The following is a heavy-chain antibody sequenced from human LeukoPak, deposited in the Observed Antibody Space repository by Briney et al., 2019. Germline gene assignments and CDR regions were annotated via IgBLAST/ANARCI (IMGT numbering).Heavy chain of an antibody. CDR1: GFTFSSSA. D-gene: IGHD2-2*01. CDR3: AKDHRTSTWPFDY. V-gene: IGHV3-23*01. Sequence: PGGSLRLSCAATGFTFSSSAMSWVRQAPGKGLEWVSSTSGSGGSTYYADSVKGRFTISRDNSKNMLYLQMNSLRAEDTAVYYCAKDHRTSTWPFDYWGQGTLVTVSS. CDR2: TSGSGGST. J-gene: IGHJ4*02.